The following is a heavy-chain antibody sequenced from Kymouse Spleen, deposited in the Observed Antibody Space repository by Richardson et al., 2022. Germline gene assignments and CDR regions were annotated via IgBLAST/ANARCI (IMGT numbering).Heavy chain of an antibody. CDR1: GGSFSGYY. V-gene: IGHV4-34*01. J-gene: IGHJ4*02. CDR3: ARRRIQLWSFDY. Sequence: QVQLQQWGAGLLKPSETLSLTCAVYGGSFSGYYWSWIRQPPGKGLEWIGEINHSGSTNYNPSLKSRVTISVDTSKNQFSLKLSSVTAADTAVYYCARRRIQLWSFDYWGQGTLVTVSS. D-gene: IGHD5-18,IGHD5-18*01. CDR2: INHSGST.